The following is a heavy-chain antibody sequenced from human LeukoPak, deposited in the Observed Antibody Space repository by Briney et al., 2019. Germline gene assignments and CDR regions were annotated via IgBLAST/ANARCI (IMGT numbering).Heavy chain of an antibody. CDR2: IYYSGST. J-gene: IGHJ4*02. CDR3: ARDVGWERAFDY. V-gene: IGHV4-39*07. Sequence: SETLSLTCTVSGGPISSSSYYWGWIRQPPGKGLEWIGSIYYSGSTYYNPSLKSRVTISVDTSKNQFSLKLSSVTAADTAVYYCARDVGWERAFDYWGQGTLVTVSS. CDR1: GGPISSSSYY. D-gene: IGHD1-26*01.